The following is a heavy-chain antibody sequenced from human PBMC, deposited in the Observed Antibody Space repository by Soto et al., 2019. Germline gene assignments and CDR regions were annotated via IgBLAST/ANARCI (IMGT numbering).Heavy chain of an antibody. D-gene: IGHD6-6*01. Sequence: ASVKVSCKASGRTFTSYTISWVRQAPGQGLEWMGRIIPILGIANYAQKFQGRVTITADKSTSTAYIELSSLRSEDTGVYYCAASIAARQGLDYWGQGTLVTVSS. CDR2: IIPILGIA. V-gene: IGHV1-69*02. J-gene: IGHJ4*02. CDR3: AASIAARQGLDY. CDR1: GRTFTSYT.